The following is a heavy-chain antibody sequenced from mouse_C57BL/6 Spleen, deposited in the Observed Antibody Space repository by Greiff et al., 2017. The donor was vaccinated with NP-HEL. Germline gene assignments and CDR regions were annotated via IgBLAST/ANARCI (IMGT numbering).Heavy chain of an antibody. V-gene: IGHV1-84*01. CDR3: AGGYYYGLYYYAMDY. Sequence: QVQLQQSGPELVKPGASVKISCKASGYTFTDYYINWVKQRPGQGLEWIGWIYPGSGNTKYTEKFKGTATLTVDTSSSTAYMQLSSLTSEDSAVYFCAGGYYYGLYYYAMDYWGQGTSVTVSS. J-gene: IGHJ4*01. D-gene: IGHD1-1*01. CDR1: GYTFTDYY. CDR2: IYPGSGNT.